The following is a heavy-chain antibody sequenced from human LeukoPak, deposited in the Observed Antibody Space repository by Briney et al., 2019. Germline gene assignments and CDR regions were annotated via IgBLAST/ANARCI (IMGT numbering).Heavy chain of an antibody. CDR3: ARYRYSGYDDAFDV. CDR1: GASISSGNYY. V-gene: IGHV4-61*02. D-gene: IGHD5-12*01. CDR2: LHTTGGT. Sequence: SETLSLTCIVSGASISSGNYYWTWIRQPAGKGLEWIGRLHTTGGTNYNPSFKSRLSISGDTSKNQFSLQLSSVTAADTAVYYCARYRYSGYDDAFDVWSQGTMVTVSS. J-gene: IGHJ3*01.